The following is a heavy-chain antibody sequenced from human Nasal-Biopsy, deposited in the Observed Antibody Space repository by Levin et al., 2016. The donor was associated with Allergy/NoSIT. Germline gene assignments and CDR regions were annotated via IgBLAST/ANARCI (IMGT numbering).Heavy chain of an antibody. V-gene: IGHV2-5*02. CDR2: IYGDDDK. J-gene: IGHJ4*02. CDR1: GFSLSTHEVV. CDR3: AHRLEGHGGHSFDY. Sequence: SGPTLVKPTQTLTLTCTFSGFSLSTHEVVVGWIRQPPGKALEWLAFIYGDDDKDYNPFLKYRLTITKDTSRNQVVLTMTHVDSVDTGTYFCAHRLEGHGGHSFDYWGQGILVTVSS. D-gene: IGHD4-23*01.